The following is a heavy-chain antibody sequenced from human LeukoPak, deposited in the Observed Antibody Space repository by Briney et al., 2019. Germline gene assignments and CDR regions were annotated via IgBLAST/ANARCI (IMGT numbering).Heavy chain of an antibody. J-gene: IGHJ4*02. CDR3: ARPGYYVSSGYSY. V-gene: IGHV4-4*07. CDR1: VGCIRSYY. CDR2: IYTSGST. D-gene: IGHD3-22*01. Sequence: SKTLSLMCPVSVGCIRSYYWSWIRQPAGMGLEGIGRIYTSGSTTYNPSLKSRVAMSVDTSKTKFSLKLSSVTAADTGVYYCARPGYYVSSGYSYWGQGTLVTVSS.